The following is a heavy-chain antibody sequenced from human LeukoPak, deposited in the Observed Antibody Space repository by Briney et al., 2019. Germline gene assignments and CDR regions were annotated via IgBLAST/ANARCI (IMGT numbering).Heavy chain of an antibody. Sequence: SETLSLTCAVSGGSISSGGYSWSWIRQPPGKGLEWIGYIYYSGSTYYNPSLKSRVTISVDTSKNQFSLKLSSVTAADTAVYYCARGNWNDGLYYYYYMDVWGKGTTVTVSS. J-gene: IGHJ6*03. D-gene: IGHD1-20*01. V-gene: IGHV4-30-4*07. CDR3: ARGNWNDGLYYYYYMDV. CDR2: IYYSGST. CDR1: GGSISSGGYS.